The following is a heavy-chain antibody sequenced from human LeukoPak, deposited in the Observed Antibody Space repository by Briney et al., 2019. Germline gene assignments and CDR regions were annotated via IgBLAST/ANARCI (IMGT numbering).Heavy chain of an antibody. J-gene: IGHJ4*02. D-gene: IGHD1-26*01. CDR1: GGSISSYY. CDR3: ARDGLSAVGATSVYFDY. CDR2: IYTSGGT. V-gene: IGHV4-4*07. Sequence: PSETLSLTCTVSGGSISSYYWSWIRQPAGKGLEWIGRIYTSGGTNYNPSLKSRVTMSVDTSKNQFSLKLSSVTAADTAVYYCARDGLSAVGATSVYFDYWGQGTLVTVSS.